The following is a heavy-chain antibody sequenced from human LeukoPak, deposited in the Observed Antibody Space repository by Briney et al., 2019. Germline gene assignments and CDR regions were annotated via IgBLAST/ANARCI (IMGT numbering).Heavy chain of an antibody. CDR2: INTYSGNT. CDR1: GYTFTDYY. Sequence: ASVKVSCKASGYTFTDYYMHWVRQAPGQGLEWMGWINTYSGNTKYAQKVQGRVTMTTDTSTSTAYMEVRSLTSDDTAVYYCARDLVHHRLLAAVYNWFDPWGQGTLVTVSS. D-gene: IGHD3-3*02. V-gene: IGHV1-18*04. CDR3: ARDLVHHRLLAAVYNWFDP. J-gene: IGHJ5*02.